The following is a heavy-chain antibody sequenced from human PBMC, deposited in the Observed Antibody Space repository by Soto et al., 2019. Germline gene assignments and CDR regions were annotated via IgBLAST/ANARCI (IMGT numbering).Heavy chain of an antibody. D-gene: IGHD6-6*01. J-gene: IGHJ6*02. CDR1: VFTFISYE. CDR3: ARDSIGGYYYYGMDV. CDR2: ISNSGSTI. Sequence: GWSLRLSCASSVFTFISYEMKWVRQAPGKGLEWVSYISNSGSTIYYADSVKGRFTISRDNAKSSLYLQMNSLRAEDTAVYYCARDSIGGYYYYGMDVWGQGTTVTVSS. V-gene: IGHV3-48*03.